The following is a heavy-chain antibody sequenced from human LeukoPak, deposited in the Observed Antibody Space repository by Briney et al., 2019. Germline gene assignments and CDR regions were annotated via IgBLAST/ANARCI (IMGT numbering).Heavy chain of an antibody. J-gene: IGHJ4*02. D-gene: IGHD5-18*01. CDR1: GGTXSNYA. CDR3: ARGRGSRTGYNGDYLDY. CDR2: ITPILGLI. Sequence: ASVKVSCKASGGTXSNYAINWVRQAPGQGLEWMGRITPILGLINYAQKFQGRVTITADKSTSTGYMEVTGLRSDDTAIYYCARGRGSRTGYNGDYLDYWGQGTLVTVSS. V-gene: IGHV1-69*04.